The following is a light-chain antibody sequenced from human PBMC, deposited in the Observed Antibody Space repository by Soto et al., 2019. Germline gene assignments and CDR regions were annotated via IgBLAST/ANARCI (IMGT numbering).Light chain of an antibody. CDR3: QHRGNPWT. CDR2: DAS. CDR1: QSVSSY. Sequence: CSASQSVSSYLAWYQQKPGQAPRLLIYDASSRATGTPARFSGCGSGTAFTLAIRSLDPDESAVYYCQHRGNPWTFGRGTKVDIK. J-gene: IGKJ1*01. V-gene: IGKV3-11*01.